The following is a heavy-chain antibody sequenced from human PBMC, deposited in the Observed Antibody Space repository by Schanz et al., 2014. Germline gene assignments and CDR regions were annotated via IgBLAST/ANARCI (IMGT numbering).Heavy chain of an antibody. Sequence: QLQLVQSGAEVKKPGSSVKVSCKLSGGTFSSYTISWMRQAPGQGLEWMGKIIPILGIANYAQKFQGRVTITADKSTSTADMELTSLRSEDTAVYYCAGTYCSSTSCYTGYYYMDVWGKGTTVTVSS. CDR3: AGTYCSSTSCYTGYYYMDV. D-gene: IGHD2-2*02. J-gene: IGHJ6*03. V-gene: IGHV1-69*02. CDR2: IIPILGIA. CDR1: GGTFSSYT.